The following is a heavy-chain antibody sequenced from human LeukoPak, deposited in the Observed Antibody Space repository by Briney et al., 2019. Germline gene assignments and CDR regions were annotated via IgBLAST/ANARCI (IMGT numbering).Heavy chain of an antibody. CDR2: IYPGDSDT. Sequence: GESLKISCKASGYSFTSYWIGWVRQMPEKGLERMGIIYPGDSDTRYSPSFQGQVTISADKSISTAYLQWSSLKASDTAMYYCARHYAPPIRKGDAFDIWGQGTMVTVSS. J-gene: IGHJ3*02. V-gene: IGHV5-51*01. CDR3: ARHYAPPIRKGDAFDI. CDR1: GYSFTSYW. D-gene: IGHD2-2*02.